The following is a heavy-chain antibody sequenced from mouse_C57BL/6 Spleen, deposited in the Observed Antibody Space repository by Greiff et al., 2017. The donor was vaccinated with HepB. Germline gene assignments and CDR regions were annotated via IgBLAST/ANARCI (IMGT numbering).Heavy chain of an antibody. D-gene: IGHD1-1*01. CDR3: AILAGVVATLDFDY. CDR1: GYTFTSYW. Sequence: QVQLQQPGAELVKPGASVKLSCKASGYTFTSYWMHWVKQRPGQGLEWIGMIHPNSGSTNYNEKFKSKATLTVDKSSSTAYMQLSSLTSEDSAVYYCAILAGVVATLDFDYWGQGTTLTVSS. V-gene: IGHV1-64*01. CDR2: IHPNSGST. J-gene: IGHJ2*01.